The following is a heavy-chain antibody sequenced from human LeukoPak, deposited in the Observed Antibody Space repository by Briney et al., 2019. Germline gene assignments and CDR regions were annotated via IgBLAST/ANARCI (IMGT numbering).Heavy chain of an antibody. J-gene: IGHJ4*02. Sequence: SETLSLTCTVSGGSISSGGYYWNWIRQPPGKGLEWIGYIYHSGSTYYNPSLKSRVTISVDRSKSQFSLKLSSVTAADTAVYYCARAGGYSSKGVDYWGQGTLVTVSS. V-gene: IGHV4-30-2*01. CDR2: IYHSGST. D-gene: IGHD6-13*01. CDR3: ARAGGYSSKGVDY. CDR1: GGSISSGGYY.